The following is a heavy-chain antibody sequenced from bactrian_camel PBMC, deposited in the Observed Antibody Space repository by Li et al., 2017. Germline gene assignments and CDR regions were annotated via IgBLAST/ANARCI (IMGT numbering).Heavy chain of an antibody. CDR3: AADYGVGFCLALSEADLEY. D-gene: IGHD5*01. CDR2: IDSDGDA. Sequence: QVQLVESGGGSVQAGGSLKLSCAASGVTSSGDCMGWFRQASGKGREGVAAIDSDGDAKYADSGKDRFTISLDNADNTLYLQMNSLKPEVTAMYYCAADYGVGFCLALSEADLEYWGRGTQVTVS. J-gene: IGHJ4*01. V-gene: IGHV3S26*01. CDR1: GVTSSGDC.